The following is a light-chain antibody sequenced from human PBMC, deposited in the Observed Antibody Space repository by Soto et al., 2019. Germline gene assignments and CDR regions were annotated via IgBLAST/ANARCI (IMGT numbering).Light chain of an antibody. Sequence: DIVMTQSPLSLPVTPGEPASTSCRSSQSLLHSNGYTYLDWYLQKPGQSPQLLIYLGSNRASGVPDRFSGSGSGTDFTLKISRVEAEDVWVYYCMQSLQTPAFGQGTKVEIK. J-gene: IGKJ1*01. CDR3: MQSLQTPA. CDR2: LGS. V-gene: IGKV2-28*01. CDR1: QSLLHSNGYTY.